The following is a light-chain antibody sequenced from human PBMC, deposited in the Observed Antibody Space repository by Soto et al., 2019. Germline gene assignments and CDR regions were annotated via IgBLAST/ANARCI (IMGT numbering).Light chain of an antibody. CDR1: QSISHW. CDR2: DAS. Sequence: DIQMTQSPSTLSASVGDRVTITCRASQSISHWLAWYQQKPGKAPKLLIYDASSLESGVPSRFSGSGSGTEFTLTVSSLQPDDFATYYCQQYNSYSGTFGQGTKVEIK. J-gene: IGKJ1*01. V-gene: IGKV1-5*01. CDR3: QQYNSYSGT.